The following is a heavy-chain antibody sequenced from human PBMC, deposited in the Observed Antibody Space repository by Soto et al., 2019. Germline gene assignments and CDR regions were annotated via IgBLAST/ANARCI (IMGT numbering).Heavy chain of an antibody. V-gene: IGHV3-30-3*01. CDR1: GFTFSSYS. CDR2: ISSDIITT. J-gene: IGHJ4*02. CDR3: ARGRRYASSSIDS. Sequence: QVHLAESGGDVVQPGTSLRLSCSVFGFTFSSYSMHWVRQPPGKGLEWVAFISSDIITTNYADSVRGRFSISRDNSRNTMYLQINSPRPEDTAVYFCARGRRYASSSIDSWGQGTLVTVSS. D-gene: IGHD6-6*01.